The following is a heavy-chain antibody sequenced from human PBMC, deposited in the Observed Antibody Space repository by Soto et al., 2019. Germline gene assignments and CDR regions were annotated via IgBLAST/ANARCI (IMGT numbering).Heavy chain of an antibody. J-gene: IGHJ6*02. D-gene: IGHD6-13*01. Sequence: EVQLVESGGGLVQPGGSLRLSCAASGFTVSSNYMSWVRQAPGKGLEWVSVIYSGGSTYYADSVKGRFTISRDNSRNKLYLQMSSLRAEDPAVYYCARADGYSSSWDWCYYYYGMDVWGQGTTVTVSS. CDR1: GFTVSSNY. CDR2: IYSGGST. CDR3: ARADGYSSSWDWCYYYYGMDV. V-gene: IGHV3-66*01.